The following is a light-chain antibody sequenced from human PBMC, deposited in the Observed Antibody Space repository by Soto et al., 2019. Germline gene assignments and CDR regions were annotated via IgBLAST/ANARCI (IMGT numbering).Light chain of an antibody. CDR2: AAS. J-gene: IGKJ4*01. Sequence: IQMTQSPSSLSASLGDRVTITCRASQGIGIDLAWCHQKPGRVPKLLLYAASTLQSGVPSRFSGSGSGTDFTLTISSLQPDDVAAYYCQKYNTAHLTFGGGTRVEIK. CDR1: QGIGID. CDR3: QKYNTAHLT. V-gene: IGKV1-27*01.